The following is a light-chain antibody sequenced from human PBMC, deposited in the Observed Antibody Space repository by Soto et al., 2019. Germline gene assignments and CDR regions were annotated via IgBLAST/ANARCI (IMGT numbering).Light chain of an antibody. V-gene: IGLV2-14*01. CDR3: SSYTSSSTWVV. CDR2: DVS. CDR1: SSDVGGYNY. J-gene: IGLJ2*01. Sequence: QSALTQPASVSGSPGQSITISCTGTSSDVGGYNYVSWYQQHPGKAPKLMIYDVSNRPSGVSNRFSGSKSGNTASLTISGLQAEDEADYYCSSYTSSSTWVVFGGGTKLHRP.